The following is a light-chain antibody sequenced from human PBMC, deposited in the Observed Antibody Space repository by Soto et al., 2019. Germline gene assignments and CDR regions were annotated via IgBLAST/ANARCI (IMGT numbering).Light chain of an antibody. V-gene: IGLV2-14*03. Sequence: QSALAQPASVSGSPGQSITISCTGTSNDVGHFNYVSWFQQHPGEAPKLLIFDVNNWPSGVSDRFSGFKSGNTASLTISGLQPEDEADYYCTSFTASDTVVFGSGTKLTVL. CDR3: TSFTASDTVV. CDR2: DVN. CDR1: SNDVGHFNY. J-gene: IGLJ1*01.